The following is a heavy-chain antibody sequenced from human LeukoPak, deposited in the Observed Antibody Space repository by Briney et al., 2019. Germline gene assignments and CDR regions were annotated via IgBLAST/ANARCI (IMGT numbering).Heavy chain of an antibody. CDR3: AKERIVVVPAAIYDI. Sequence: GGSLRLSCAASGFTFSSYGMHWVRQAPGKGLEWVAFIRYDGSNKYYADSVKGRFTISRDNSKNTLYLQMNSLRAEDTAVYYCAKERIVVVPAAIYDIWGQGTMVTVSS. CDR2: IRYDGSNK. D-gene: IGHD2-2*01. V-gene: IGHV3-30*02. CDR1: GFTFSSYG. J-gene: IGHJ3*02.